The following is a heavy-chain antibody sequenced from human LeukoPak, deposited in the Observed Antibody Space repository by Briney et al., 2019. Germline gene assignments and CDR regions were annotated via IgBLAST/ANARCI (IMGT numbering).Heavy chain of an antibody. Sequence: GASVKVSCKASGYTFTGYYMHWVRQAPGQGLEGMGWINPNNGGTNYARKFNGRVTMTRDTSISTLYMELSSLRSDDTAVYYCARAYCSAGDCYEFDYWGQGTLVTVSS. CDR2: INPNNGGT. CDR3: ARAYCSAGDCYEFDY. CDR1: GYTFTGYY. J-gene: IGHJ4*02. V-gene: IGHV1-2*02. D-gene: IGHD2-15*01.